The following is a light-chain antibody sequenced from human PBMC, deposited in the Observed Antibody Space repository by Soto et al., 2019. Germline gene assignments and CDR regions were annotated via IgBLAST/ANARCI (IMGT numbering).Light chain of an antibody. Sequence: EIVLTQSPGTLSLSPGEEVGLSCRASQNVDSNYLAWYQQKPGQTPRLIIYGASGRADGIPHRFSGSGFGTDFTLTISRLEPEDFAVYYCQQYGRSPTTFGQGTKVDIK. CDR3: QQYGRSPTT. J-gene: IGKJ1*01. CDR1: QNVDSNY. CDR2: GAS. V-gene: IGKV3-20*01.